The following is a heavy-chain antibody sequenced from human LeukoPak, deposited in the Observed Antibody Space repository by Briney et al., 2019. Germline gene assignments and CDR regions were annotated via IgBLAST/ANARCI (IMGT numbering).Heavy chain of an antibody. V-gene: IGHV4-34*01. CDR1: GGSFSGYY. CDR3: ARGVWFGRPNRYGMDV. CDR2: INHSGST. Sequence: SETLSLTCAVYGGSFSGYYWSWIRQPPGKGLEWIGEINHSGSTNYNPSLKSRVTISVDTSKDQFSLKLSSVTAADTAVYYCARGVWFGRPNRYGMDVWGQGTTVTVSS. D-gene: IGHD3-10*01. J-gene: IGHJ6*02.